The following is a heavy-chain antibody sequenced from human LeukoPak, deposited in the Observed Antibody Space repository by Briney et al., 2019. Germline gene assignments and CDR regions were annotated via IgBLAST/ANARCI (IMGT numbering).Heavy chain of an antibody. CDR3: ARGTDYGDYAFDI. CDR2: INRSGGSP. V-gene: IGHV1-46*01. CDR1: GYTFTSYY. Sequence: ASVKLSCKASGYTFTSYYMHWVRQAPGQGLEGMGIINRSGGSPSYAQKSQGRVTMTRDTSTSTVYMELSSLRSEDTAVYYCARGTDYGDYAFDIWGQGTMVTVSS. D-gene: IGHD4/OR15-4a*01. J-gene: IGHJ3*02.